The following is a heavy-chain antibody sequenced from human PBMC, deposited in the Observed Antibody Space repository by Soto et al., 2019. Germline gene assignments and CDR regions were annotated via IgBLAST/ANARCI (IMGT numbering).Heavy chain of an antibody. J-gene: IGHJ3*02. CDR3: AREGPRVGGLDFDAFDI. Sequence: GGSMRLSCAPSGFTFSSYAVSWVRQTPGKGLEWVSTTSGSGNRTYYADSVKGRFSISRDNSKNTLHLQMNSLRDEDTAIYYCAREGPRVGGLDFDAFDIWGQGTMVT. D-gene: IGHD5-12*01. V-gene: IGHV3-23*01. CDR2: TSGSGNRT. CDR1: GFTFSSYA.